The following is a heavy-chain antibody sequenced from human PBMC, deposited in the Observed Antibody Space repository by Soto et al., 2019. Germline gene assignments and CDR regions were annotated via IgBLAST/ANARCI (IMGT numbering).Heavy chain of an antibody. CDR2: KNTYNGKT. Sequence: QVQLVQSGAEVKKPGASVKVSCKSSGYTFTNYDINWVRQATGQGLEWMGWKNTYNGKTAYAPKIEGRVTMTKNTYISTAHIEVSSLRFDNTAFYYGTRRYTGYGFDAFDNWGQGTKVAVSS. J-gene: IGHJ3*02. V-gene: IGHV1-8*01. CDR1: GYTFTNYD. CDR3: TRRYTGYGFDAFDN. D-gene: IGHD5-12*01.